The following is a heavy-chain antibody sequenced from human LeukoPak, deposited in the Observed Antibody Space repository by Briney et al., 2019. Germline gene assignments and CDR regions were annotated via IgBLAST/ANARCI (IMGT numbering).Heavy chain of an antibody. CDR1: GFTFSSYA. D-gene: IGHD3-22*01. CDR2: ISGSGGNT. Sequence: GGSLRLSCAASGFTFSSYAMSWFRQAPGKGLEWVSTISGSGGNTYFADSVKGRFTISRDNSKNTLYLQMNSLRAEDTAVYYCAKTGGYVYYFDYWGQGTLVTVSS. V-gene: IGHV3-23*01. CDR3: AKTGGYVYYFDY. J-gene: IGHJ4*02.